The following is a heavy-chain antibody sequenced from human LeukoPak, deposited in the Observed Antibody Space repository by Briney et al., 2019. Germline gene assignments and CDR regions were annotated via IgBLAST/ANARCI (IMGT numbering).Heavy chain of an antibody. V-gene: IGHV1-2*02. Sequence: GASVKVSCKASGGTFSSYAISWVRQAPGLGLEWMGWINPNSGDTIFAQRFQGRVTLTRDTSVSTAYMELSRLTSDDTAVYYCAREGRQGTGGWYYFDYWGQGTLVTVSS. CDR3: AREGRQGTGGWYYFDY. CDR2: INPNSGDT. J-gene: IGHJ4*02. D-gene: IGHD2-8*02. CDR1: GGTFSSYA.